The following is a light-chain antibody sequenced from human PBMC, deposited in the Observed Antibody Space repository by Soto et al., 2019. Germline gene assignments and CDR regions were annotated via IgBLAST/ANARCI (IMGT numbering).Light chain of an antibody. CDR2: GAS. J-gene: IGKJ3*01. CDR1: RSLSSN. CDR3: QQSSNWPLFT. Sequence: EIVMTQSPATLSVSPGERATLSCRASRSLSSNLAWYQQKPGQAPRLLIYGASTRATGIPARFSGSGSGTEFTLTSSSLQSEVFAIYYDQQSSNWPLFTFGPGTKVDMK. V-gene: IGKV3-15*01.